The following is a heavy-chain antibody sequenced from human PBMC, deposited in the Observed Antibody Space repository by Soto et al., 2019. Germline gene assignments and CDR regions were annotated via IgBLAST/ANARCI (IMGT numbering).Heavy chain of an antibody. CDR1: GFTFSDYY. V-gene: IGHV3-11*01. D-gene: IGHD3-9*01. J-gene: IGHJ4*02. CDR2: ISSSGSTI. CDR3: ARVSRYFDWLSLLDY. Sequence: GSLRLSCAASGFTFSDYYMSWIRQAPGKGLEWVSYISSSGSTIYYADSVKGRFTISRDNAKNSLYLQMNSLRAEDTAVYYCARVSRYFDWLSLLDYWGQGTLVTVSS.